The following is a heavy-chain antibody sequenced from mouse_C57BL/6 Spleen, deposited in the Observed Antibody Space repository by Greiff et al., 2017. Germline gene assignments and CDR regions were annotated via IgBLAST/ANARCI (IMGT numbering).Heavy chain of an antibody. CDR2: ISDGGSYT. CDR3: ASVYDVDYGFAY. D-gene: IGHD2-3*01. CDR1: GFTFSSYA. Sequence: EVMLVESGGGLVKPGGSLKLSCAASGFTFSSYAMSWVRQTPEKRLEWVATISDGGSYTYYPDNVKGRFTISRDNAKNNLYLQMSHLKSEDTAMYYCASVYDVDYGFAYWGQGTLVTVSA. J-gene: IGHJ3*01. V-gene: IGHV5-4*03.